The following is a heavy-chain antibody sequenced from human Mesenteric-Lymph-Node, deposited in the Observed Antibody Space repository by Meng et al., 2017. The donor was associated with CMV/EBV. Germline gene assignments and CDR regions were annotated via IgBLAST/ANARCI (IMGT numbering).Heavy chain of an antibody. CDR3: ARASFWSGHYQTYYYDF. V-gene: IGHV4-39*07. J-gene: IGHJ4*01. Sequence: SFDVTITSCAWLRQPPGKGLEWIGNIYYTGSTYYASSLKGRVTVSLGASRNQFSLRLTSVTAADTAVYYCARASFWSGHYQTYYYDFWGQGTLVTVSS. CDR2: IYYTGST. D-gene: IGHD3-3*01. CDR1: SFDVTITS.